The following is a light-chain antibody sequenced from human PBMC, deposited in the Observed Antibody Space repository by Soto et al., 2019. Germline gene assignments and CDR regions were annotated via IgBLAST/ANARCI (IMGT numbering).Light chain of an antibody. V-gene: IGKV2-28*01. Sequence: IVMTQSPLSLPVTPGEPASISCRSSQSLLHSNGYNYLDWYLQKPGQSPQLLIYLGSNRASGGPESCSGCGAGTYFTLNISSLDAGDVGVYYGRQDLQTPITLGQGATLAIK. CDR1: QSLLHSNGYNY. J-gene: IGKJ5*01. CDR3: RQDLQTPIT. CDR2: LGS.